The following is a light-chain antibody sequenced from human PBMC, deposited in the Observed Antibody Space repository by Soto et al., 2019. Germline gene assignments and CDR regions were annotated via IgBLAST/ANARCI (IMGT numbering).Light chain of an antibody. Sequence: EIVMTQSPATVSVSPGERATFSCRASQSVGSSLAWYQQKPGQAPRLLIYGASTRATGIPARFSGSGSGTEFTLTISSLQSEDFAVYYCQQYNYWPPKITFGQGTRLEI. CDR3: QQYNYWPPKIT. V-gene: IGKV3-15*01. CDR1: QSVGSS. CDR2: GAS. J-gene: IGKJ5*01.